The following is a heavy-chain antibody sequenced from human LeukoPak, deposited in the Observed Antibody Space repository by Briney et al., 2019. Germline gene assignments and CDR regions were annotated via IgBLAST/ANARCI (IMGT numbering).Heavy chain of an antibody. J-gene: IGHJ4*02. Sequence: KPSETLSLTCAVYGGSFSGYYWSWIRQPPGKGLEWIGEINHSGSTNYKPSLKSRVTISVDTSKNQFSLKLSSVTAADTAVYYCARVETPYYFDYWGQGTLVTVSS. CDR3: ARVETPYYFDY. V-gene: IGHV4-34*01. CDR2: INHSGST. CDR1: GGSFSGYY.